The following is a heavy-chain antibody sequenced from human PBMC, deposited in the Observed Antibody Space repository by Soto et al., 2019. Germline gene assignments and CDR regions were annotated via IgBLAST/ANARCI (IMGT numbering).Heavy chain of an antibody. V-gene: IGHV1-18*01. Sequence: QVQLVQSGAEGKKPGASVKVSCKASGYTFTSYHITWVRQPPGQGLEWMGWISAYNGNTNYAQKLQGRVTMPTDTSTSTPYMDLRSLRSDDTAVYYCARDSPPPREWGQGTLVPVSS. J-gene: IGHJ4*02. CDR1: GYTFTSYH. CDR2: ISAYNGNT. CDR3: ARDSPPPRE.